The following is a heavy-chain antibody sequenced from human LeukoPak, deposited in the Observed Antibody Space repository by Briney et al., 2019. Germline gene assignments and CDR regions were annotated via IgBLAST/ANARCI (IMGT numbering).Heavy chain of an antibody. V-gene: IGHV3-66*01. CDR3: ARDAPAGGKLDS. D-gene: IGHD4-23*01. CDR2: IFAGGDT. Sequence: GGSLRLSCAASGFTVSTNFMNWVRQAPGKGLEWVSVIFAGGDTYYADSVEGRFTISRDNSKNTLYLQMNSLRVEDTALYYCARDAPAGGKLDSWGQGTLVTVSS. J-gene: IGHJ4*02. CDR1: GFTVSTNF.